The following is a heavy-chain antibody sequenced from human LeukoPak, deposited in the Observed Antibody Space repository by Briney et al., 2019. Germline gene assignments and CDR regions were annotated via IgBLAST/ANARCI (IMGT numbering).Heavy chain of an antibody. V-gene: IGHV3-23*01. D-gene: IGHD2-15*01. CDR3: AKNRGDITSSRVGCDY. J-gene: IGHJ4*02. CDR2: ISGSGGST. Sequence: GGSLRLSCAASGFTFSNYAMTWVRQVPGKGLEWVSIISGSGGSTYYADSVKGRFTISRDNPKNTLYLQMNTLRAEDTAVYYCAKNRGDITSSRVGCDYWGQGALVTVSS. CDR1: GFTFSNYA.